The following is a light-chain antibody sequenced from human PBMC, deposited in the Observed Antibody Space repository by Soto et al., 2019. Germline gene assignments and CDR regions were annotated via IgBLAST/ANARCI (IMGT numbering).Light chain of an antibody. Sequence: EIVLTQSPGTLSLSPGERDTLSCRASQSVSSSYLAWYQQKPGQAPRLLIYGASSRATGIPDRFSGSGSGTDFTRTISRLEPEDFAVYDCQQYGSSPPTVGQGTKVEIK. CDR1: QSVSSSY. J-gene: IGKJ1*01. CDR2: GAS. CDR3: QQYGSSPPT. V-gene: IGKV3-20*01.